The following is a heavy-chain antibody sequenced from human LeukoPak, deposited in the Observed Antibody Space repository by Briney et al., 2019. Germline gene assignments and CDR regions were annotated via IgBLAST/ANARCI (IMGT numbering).Heavy chain of an antibody. CDR1: GGSISSGSYY. Sequence: SQTLSLTCTVSGGSISSGSYYWSWTRQPAGKGLEWIGRIYTSGSTNYNPSLKSRVTISVDTSKNQSSLKLSSVTAADTAVYYCARTKPPSYDSSGLDDYWGQGTLVTVSS. CDR2: IYTSGST. CDR3: ARTKPPSYDSSGLDDY. J-gene: IGHJ4*02. V-gene: IGHV4-61*02. D-gene: IGHD3-22*01.